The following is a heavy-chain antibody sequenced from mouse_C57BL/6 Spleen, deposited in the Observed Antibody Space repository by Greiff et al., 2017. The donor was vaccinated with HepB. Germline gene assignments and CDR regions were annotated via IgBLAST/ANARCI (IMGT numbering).Heavy chain of an antibody. CDR2: IYPGSGST. J-gene: IGHJ4*01. CDR3: ARCGDGYYSYAMDY. CDR1: GCTFTSYW. D-gene: IGHD2-3*01. V-gene: IGHV1-55*01. Sequence: VQLQQPGAELVKPGASVKMSCKASGCTFTSYWITWVKQRPGQGLEWIGDIYPGSGSTNYNEKFKSKATLTVDTSSSTAYMQLSSLTSEDSAVYDCARCGDGYYSYAMDYWGQGTSVTVSS.